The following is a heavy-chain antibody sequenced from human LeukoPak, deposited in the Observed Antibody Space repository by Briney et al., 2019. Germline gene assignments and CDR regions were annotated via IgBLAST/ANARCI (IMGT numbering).Heavy chain of an antibody. CDR1: GYSISSGYY. D-gene: IGHD4-17*01. V-gene: IGHV4-38-2*02. CDR2: IYHSGST. J-gene: IGHJ5*02. Sequence: PSETLSLTCTVSGYSISSGYYWGWIRQPPGKGLEWIGSIYHSGSTYYNPSLKSRVTISVDTSKNQFSLKLSSVTAADTAVYYCASNYGDYINWFDHWGQGTLVTVSS. CDR3: ASNYGDYINWFDH.